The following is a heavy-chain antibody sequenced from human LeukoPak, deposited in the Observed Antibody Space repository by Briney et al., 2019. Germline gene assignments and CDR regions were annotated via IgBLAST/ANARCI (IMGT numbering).Heavy chain of an antibody. CDR3: ARDRGLAFDV. Sequence: ASVKVSCKASGYNLSNYGINWVRQAPGQGLEWMGWISAYSGNTNYAQKLHGTVTVTTDTPTSTVYMELRSLRSDDTAVYYCARDRGLAFDVWGQGTMVTVSS. CDR1: GYNLSNYG. V-gene: IGHV1-18*01. CDR2: ISAYSGNT. J-gene: IGHJ3*01. D-gene: IGHD3/OR15-3a*01.